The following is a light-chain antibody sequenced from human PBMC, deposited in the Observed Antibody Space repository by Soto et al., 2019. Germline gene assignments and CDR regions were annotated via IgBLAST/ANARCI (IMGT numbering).Light chain of an antibody. J-gene: IGKJ1*01. Sequence: EIVLTQSPGTLSLSPGERATLSCRASQSVSTNYLAWYQRKPGQAPRHLIYGASSRATGIPDRFSGSGSGTAFTLTITRLEPEDFAVYYCQQYGSSPPTFGQGTKVEIK. CDR3: QQYGSSPPT. V-gene: IGKV3-20*01. CDR1: QSVSTNY. CDR2: GAS.